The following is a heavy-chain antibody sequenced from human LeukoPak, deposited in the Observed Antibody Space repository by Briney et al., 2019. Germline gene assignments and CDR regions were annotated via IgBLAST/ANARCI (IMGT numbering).Heavy chain of an antibody. CDR2: MNPNGAGT. CDR3: ARDGPHDYSYYYYGMDV. D-gene: IGHD4-11*01. V-gene: IGHV1-46*01. J-gene: IGHJ6*02. CDR1: GYTFTGYY. Sequence: ASVKVSCKASGYTFTGYYMHWVRQAPGQGPEWMGIMNPNGAGTIYAQRFQGRVTMTRDTSTSTVYMELSSLRSEDTAVYYCARDGPHDYSYYYYGMDVWGQGTTVTVSS.